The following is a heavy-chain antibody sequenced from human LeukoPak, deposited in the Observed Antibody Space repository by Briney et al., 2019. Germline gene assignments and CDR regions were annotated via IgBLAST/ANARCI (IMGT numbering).Heavy chain of an antibody. Sequence: GASVKVSCKASGYTFTSYYMHWVRQAPGQGLEWMGWINPNSGGTNYAQKFQGRVTITRDTSISTAYMELSRLRSDDTAVYYCAIYDILTGYPRHPFDYWGQGTLVTVSS. CDR2: INPNSGGT. J-gene: IGHJ4*02. D-gene: IGHD3-9*01. V-gene: IGHV1-2*02. CDR1: GYTFTSYY. CDR3: AIYDILTGYPRHPFDY.